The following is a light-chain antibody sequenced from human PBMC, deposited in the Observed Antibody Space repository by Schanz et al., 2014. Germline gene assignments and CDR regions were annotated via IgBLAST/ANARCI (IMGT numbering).Light chain of an antibody. CDR2: RDR. CDR3: QAWDSSYWV. J-gene: IGLJ3*02. Sequence: SYELTQPPSVSVSPGQTASITCSGDKLGDKYVCWYQQKPGQSPVLVIDRDRKRPSGIPERFSGSNSGNTATLTISGTQAMDEADYYCQAWDSSYWVFGGGTKLTVL. V-gene: IGLV3-1*01. CDR1: KLGDKY.